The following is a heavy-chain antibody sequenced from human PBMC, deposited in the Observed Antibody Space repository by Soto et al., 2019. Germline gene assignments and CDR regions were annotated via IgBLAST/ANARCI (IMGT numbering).Heavy chain of an antibody. CDR2: ISYDGSNK. CDR1: GFTFSSYA. CDR3: ARAPSSRPRFDS. Sequence: QVQLVESGGGVVQPGRSLRLSCAASGFTFSSYAMHWVRQAPGKGLEWVAVISYDGSNKYYADSVKGRFTISRDNSKNPLYRKMNSRRAEDTAVYYWARAPSSRPRFDSGGQGTLFTVPS. J-gene: IGHJ4*02. V-gene: IGHV3-30-3*01. D-gene: IGHD2-2*01.